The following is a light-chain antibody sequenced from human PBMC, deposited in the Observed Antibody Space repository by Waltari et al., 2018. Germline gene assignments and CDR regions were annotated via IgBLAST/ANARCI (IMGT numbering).Light chain of an antibody. CDR3: QSYDNSLSGAWV. CDR1: SSNLGSGYD. Sequence: QSVLTQPPSLSGAPGQRVTISCTGSSSNLGSGYDVHWYQQLPGTAPKLRIYGNHNRPSVVPDRVSGSRSGTSASLAITGLQAEDEADYYCQSYDNSLSGAWVFGGGTKLTVL. J-gene: IGLJ3*02. V-gene: IGLV1-40*01. CDR2: GNH.